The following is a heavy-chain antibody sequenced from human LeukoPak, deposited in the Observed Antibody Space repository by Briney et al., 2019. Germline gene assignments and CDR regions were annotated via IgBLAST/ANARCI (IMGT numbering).Heavy chain of an antibody. CDR3: AKGSSGWYYYFDY. Sequence: GGSLRLSCAASGFTFDDYAMHWVRQAPGKGLEWVSGISWNSGSIGYADSVKGRFTISRDNAKNSLYLQMNSLRAEDMALYYCAKGSSGWYYYFDYWGQGTLVTVSS. D-gene: IGHD6-19*01. V-gene: IGHV3-9*03. J-gene: IGHJ4*02. CDR1: GFTFDDYA. CDR2: ISWNSGSI.